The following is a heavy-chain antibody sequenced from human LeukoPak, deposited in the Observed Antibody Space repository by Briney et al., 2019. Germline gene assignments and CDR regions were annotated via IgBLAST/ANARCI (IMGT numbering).Heavy chain of an antibody. CDR2: MNPNSGNT. J-gene: IGHJ4*02. D-gene: IGHD3-10*01. CDR3: AREEPNYGSGTRPLDY. Sequence: GASVKVSCKASGYTFTSYDVNWVRQATGQGLEWMGWMNPNSGNTGYAQKFQGRVTVTTDTSTSTAYMELRSLRSDDTAVYYCAREEPNYGSGTRPLDYWGQGTLVTVSS. CDR1: GYTFTSYD. V-gene: IGHV1-8*02.